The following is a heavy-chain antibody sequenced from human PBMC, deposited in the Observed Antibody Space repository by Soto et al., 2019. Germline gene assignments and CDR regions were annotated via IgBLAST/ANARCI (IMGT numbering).Heavy chain of an antibody. CDR2: VSIGGST. CDR3: AKRRGAGGHFDY. CDR1: GFAFSSYA. J-gene: IGHJ4*02. D-gene: IGHD2-15*01. V-gene: IGHV3-23*01. Sequence: GGSLRLSCAASGFAFSSYAMGWVRQGPGKGLEWVAVVSIGGSTHYADSVRGRFTISRDNSKNTLSLQMNSLTAEDTAVYFCAKRRGAGGHFDYWGQGALVTVSS.